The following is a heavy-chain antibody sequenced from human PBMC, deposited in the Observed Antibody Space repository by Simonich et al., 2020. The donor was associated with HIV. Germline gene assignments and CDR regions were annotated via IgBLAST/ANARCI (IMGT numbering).Heavy chain of an antibody. CDR1: GGSFSGYY. D-gene: IGHD4-17*01. CDR2: INHSGST. CDR3: ARRHPTTVTTPYFDY. V-gene: IGHV4-34*01. Sequence: QVQLQQWGAGLLKPSETLSLTCAVYGGSFSGYYWSWIRQPPGKGLEWIGEINHSGSTNYNPSPKSRVTISVDTSKNQFSLKLSSVTAADTAVYYCARRHPTTVTTPYFDYWGQGTLVTVSP. J-gene: IGHJ4*02.